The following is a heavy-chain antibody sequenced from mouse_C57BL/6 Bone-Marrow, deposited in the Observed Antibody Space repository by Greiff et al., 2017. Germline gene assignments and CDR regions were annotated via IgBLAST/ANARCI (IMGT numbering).Heavy chain of an antibody. CDR2: IDPENGGT. CDR3: TRIAY. CDR1: GFTFKDDC. J-gene: IGHJ3*01. V-gene: IGHV14-4*01. Sequence: VQLQQSGAELVKPGASVKMSCTASGFTFKDDCMHWVKQRPEQGLEWIGWIDPENGGTKYTAKFKGKATITVDTSSNTAYLQLSSLTSEDSAVYYCTRIAYGGQGTLVTVSA.